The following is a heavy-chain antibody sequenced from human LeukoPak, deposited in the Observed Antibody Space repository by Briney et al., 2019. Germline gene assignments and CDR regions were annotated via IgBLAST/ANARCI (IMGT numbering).Heavy chain of an antibody. CDR2: ISAYNGNT. J-gene: IGHJ4*02. CDR1: GYTFTSYG. CDR3: ARTSYYYDSSGYYGVFDY. D-gene: IGHD3-22*01. V-gene: IGHV1-18*01. Sequence: GASVKVSCKASGYTFTSYGISWVRQAPGQGLEWMGWISAYNGNTNYAQKLQGRVTMTTDTSTSTAYMELRSLRSDDTAVYYCARTSYYYDSSGYYGVFDYWGQGTLVTVSS.